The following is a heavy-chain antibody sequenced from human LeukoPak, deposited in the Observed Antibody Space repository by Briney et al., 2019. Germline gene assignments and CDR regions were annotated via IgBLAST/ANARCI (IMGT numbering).Heavy chain of an antibody. V-gene: IGHV4-39*01. J-gene: IGHJ6*03. CDR3: ARLLSGDFYYYMDV. CDR1: GGSISSSSYY. CDR2: IYYSGST. Sequence: SETLSLTCTVSGGSISSSSYYWGWIRQPPGEGLEWIGSIYYSGSTYYNPSLKSRVTISVDTSKNQFSLKLSSVTAADTAVYYCARLLSGDFYYYMDVWGKGTTVTVSS. D-gene: IGHD3-10*01.